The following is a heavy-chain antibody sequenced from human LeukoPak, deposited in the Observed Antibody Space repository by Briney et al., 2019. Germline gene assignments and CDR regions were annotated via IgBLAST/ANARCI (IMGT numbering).Heavy chain of an antibody. Sequence: GGSLRLSCAASGFSFDDYGMSWVRQAPGKGLEWVSGINWNGGSTGYGDSVKGRFTISRDNAKNSLYLQMNSLRAEDTALYYCARVYYGDYRGGYCDYWGQGTLVTVSS. V-gene: IGHV3-20*04. CDR2: INWNGGST. CDR3: ARVYYGDYRGGYCDY. CDR1: GFSFDDYG. D-gene: IGHD4-17*01. J-gene: IGHJ4*02.